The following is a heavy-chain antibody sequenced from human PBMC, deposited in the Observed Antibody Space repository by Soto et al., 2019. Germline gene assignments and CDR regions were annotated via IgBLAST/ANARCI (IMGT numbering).Heavy chain of an antibody. CDR3: ATRFVAGRGAFDI. CDR2: LDPEDGEI. V-gene: IGHV1-24*01. D-gene: IGHD2-15*01. CDR1: RYTLTEVS. Sequence: GASVKVSCKVSRYTLTEVSIHWVRRAPGKGLEWMGGLDPEDGEIIYAQKFQGRVTVTEETSTDTAYMELSSLTSEDTAVYYCATRFVAGRGAFDIWAKGQWSPSPQ. J-gene: IGHJ3*02.